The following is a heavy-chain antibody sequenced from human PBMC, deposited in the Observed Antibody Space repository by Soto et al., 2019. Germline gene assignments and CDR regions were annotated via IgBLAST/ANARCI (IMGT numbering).Heavy chain of an antibody. CDR1: GGSISSSSYY. V-gene: IGHV4-39*01. CDR2: IYSGGST. D-gene: IGHD4-17*01. J-gene: IGHJ4*02. CDR3: ARHTPKKRQNDYGDYEGY. Sequence: SNTMTITCTVSGGSISSSSYYWGWLRQPPGKGLEWIGSIYSGGSTYYNPSLKSRVTISVDTSKNQFSLKLSSVPAADTAVYYCARHTPKKRQNDYGDYEGYWGQGTLVTVSS.